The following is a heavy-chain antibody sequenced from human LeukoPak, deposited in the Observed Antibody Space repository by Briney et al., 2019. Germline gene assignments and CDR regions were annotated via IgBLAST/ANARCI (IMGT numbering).Heavy chain of an antibody. Sequence: KASGTLSLTCAVSGGSISSSNWWSWVRQPPGKGLEWIGEIYHSGSTNYNPSLKSRVTISVDKSKNQFSLKLSSVTAADTAVYYCASYVGGATSYYFDYWGQGTLVTVSS. CDR3: ASYVGGATSYYFDY. J-gene: IGHJ4*02. CDR2: IYHSGST. V-gene: IGHV4-4*02. CDR1: GGSISSSNW. D-gene: IGHD1-26*01.